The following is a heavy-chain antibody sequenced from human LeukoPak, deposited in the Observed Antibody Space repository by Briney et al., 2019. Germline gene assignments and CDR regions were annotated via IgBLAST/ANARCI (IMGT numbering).Heavy chain of an antibody. J-gene: IGHJ4*02. V-gene: IGHV4-34*01. CDR1: GFTVSSNY. CDR2: INHSGTT. D-gene: IGHD3-22*01. CDR3: ARDFDTSGYFHY. Sequence: PGGSLRLSCAASGFTVSSNYMSWVRQAPGKGLEWIGEINHSGTTVYSPSLKSRLTISLDTSKNQFSLKLTSVTAADTAVYYCARDFDTSGYFHYWGQGTLVTVSS.